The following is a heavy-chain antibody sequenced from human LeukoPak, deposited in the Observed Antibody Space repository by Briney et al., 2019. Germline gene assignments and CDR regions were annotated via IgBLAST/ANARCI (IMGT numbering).Heavy chain of an antibody. CDR2: INLDGTET. D-gene: IGHD6-13*01. CDR3: ARESLAHSGQAFDI. J-gene: IGHJ3*02. CDR1: GFTFRNNW. V-gene: IGHV3-74*01. Sequence: QPGRSLRVSCTASGFTFRNNWMHWVRQAPGKGLIWVSRINLDGTETTYADSVKGRFTISRDNAKNTLYLQMNSLRAEDTAVYYCARESLAHSGQAFDIWAQGTMVTVSS.